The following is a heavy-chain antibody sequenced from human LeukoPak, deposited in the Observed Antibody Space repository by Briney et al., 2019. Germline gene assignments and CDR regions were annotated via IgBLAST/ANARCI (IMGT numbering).Heavy chain of an antibody. CDR3: ARGARTGISGTPYFDY. CDR2: IIPIFGTA. D-gene: IGHD1-20*01. Sequence: SVKVSCKASGGTFSSYAISWVRQAPGQGLEWMGGIIPIFGTANYAQKFQGRVTITTDESTSTAYMELSSLRSEDTAVYYCARGARTGISGTPYFDYWGQGTLVTVSS. V-gene: IGHV1-69*05. J-gene: IGHJ4*02. CDR1: GGTFSSYA.